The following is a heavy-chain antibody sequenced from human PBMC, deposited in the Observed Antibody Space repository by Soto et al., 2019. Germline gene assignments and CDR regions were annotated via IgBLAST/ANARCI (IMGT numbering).Heavy chain of an antibody. CDR3: ARGRPHNLGYYYYYGMDV. J-gene: IGHJ6*02. D-gene: IGHD7-27*01. CDR1: GYTFTSYD. Sequence: QVQLVQSGAEVKKPGASVKVSCKASGYTFTSYDINWVRQATGQGLEWMGWMNPNSGNTGYAQKFQGRVTMTRNTSISTAYMELSSLRSEDTAVYYCARGRPHNLGYYYYYGMDVWGQGTTVTVSS. CDR2: MNPNSGNT. V-gene: IGHV1-8*01.